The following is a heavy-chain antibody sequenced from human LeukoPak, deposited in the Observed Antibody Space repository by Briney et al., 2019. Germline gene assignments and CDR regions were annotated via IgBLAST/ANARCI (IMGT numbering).Heavy chain of an antibody. J-gene: IGHJ6*03. CDR3: ARIFGSGSYFLMDV. CDR1: GGSISSSNW. CDR2: IYHSGST. D-gene: IGHD3-10*01. Sequence: SGTLSLTCAVSGGSISSSNWWSWVRQPPGKGLEWIGEIYHSGSTNYNPSLKSRVTISVDTSKNQFSLKLSSVTAADTAVYYCARIFGSGSYFLMDVWGKGTTVTVSS. V-gene: IGHV4-4*02.